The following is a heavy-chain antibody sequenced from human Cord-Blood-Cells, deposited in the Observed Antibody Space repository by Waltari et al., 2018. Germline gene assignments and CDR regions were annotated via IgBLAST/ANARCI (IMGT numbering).Heavy chain of an antibody. J-gene: IGHJ5*02. D-gene: IGHD6-13*01. V-gene: IGHV3-48*03. CDR1: GFTFSSYE. CDR3: ARLIAAAVFDP. Sequence: EVQLVESGGGLVQPGGSLRLSCAASGFTFSSYELNWVRQAPGKGVGWVSYSSSSGSTIYYADSVKGRFTISRDNAKNSLYLQMNSLRAEDTAVYYCARLIAAAVFDPWGQGTLVTVSS. CDR2: SSSSGSTI.